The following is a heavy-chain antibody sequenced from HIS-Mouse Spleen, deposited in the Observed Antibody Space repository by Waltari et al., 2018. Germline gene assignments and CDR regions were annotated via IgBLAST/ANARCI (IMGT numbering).Heavy chain of an antibody. V-gene: IGHV3-30-3*01. D-gene: IGHD6-19*01. CDR1: GFTFMSYS. Sequence: QVQLVESGGGVVQPGRSLRLSCAASGFTFMSYSMSWGRQAPGKGMELVAVISYDGSNKYYADSVKGRFTISRDNSKNTLYLQMNSLRAEDTAVYYCARVNGIAVAGTDAFDIWGQGTMVTVSS. CDR3: ARVNGIAVAGTDAFDI. J-gene: IGHJ3*02. CDR2: ISYDGSNK.